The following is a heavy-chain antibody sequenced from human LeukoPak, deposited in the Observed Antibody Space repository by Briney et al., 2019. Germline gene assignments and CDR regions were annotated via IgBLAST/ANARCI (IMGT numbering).Heavy chain of an antibody. CDR3: AKDRAVRGVIEVDY. CDR1: GFTFSSYG. V-gene: IGHV3-30*18. CDR2: ISYDGSNK. J-gene: IGHJ4*02. D-gene: IGHD3-10*01. Sequence: PGGSLRLSCAASGFTFSSYGMHWVRQAPGKGLEWVAVISYDGSNKYYADSVKGRFTISRDNSKNTLYLQINSLRAGDTAVYYCAKDRAVRGVIEVDYWGQGTLVTVSS.